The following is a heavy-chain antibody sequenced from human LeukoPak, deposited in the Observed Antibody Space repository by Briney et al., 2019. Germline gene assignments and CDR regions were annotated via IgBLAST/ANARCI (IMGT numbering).Heavy chain of an antibody. CDR1: GFTFSNYE. Sequence: PGGSLRLSCAASGFTFSNYEMNWVRQAPGKGLEWVSYISSTSNMIYYADSVRGRFTISRDNAENPLYLQMNSLRVEDTAVYYCATASGSWYRYYFDNWGQGTLVTVSS. CDR2: ISSTSNMI. D-gene: IGHD6-13*01. V-gene: IGHV3-48*03. J-gene: IGHJ4*02. CDR3: ATASGSWYRYYFDN.